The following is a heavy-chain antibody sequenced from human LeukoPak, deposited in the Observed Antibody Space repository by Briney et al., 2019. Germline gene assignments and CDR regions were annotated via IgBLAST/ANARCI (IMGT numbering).Heavy chain of an antibody. V-gene: IGHV3-30*12. D-gene: IGHD3-22*01. CDR3: ARHVVGVGFDY. CDR2: ISDDGSKI. CDR1: GFTFSSYG. J-gene: IGHJ4*02. Sequence: GGSLRLSCAASGFTFSSYGMHWVRQAPGKGLEWVAVISDDGSKIYYADSVKGRFTISRDNAKNSLYLQMNSLRAEDTAVYYCARHVVGVGFDYWGQGTLVTVSS.